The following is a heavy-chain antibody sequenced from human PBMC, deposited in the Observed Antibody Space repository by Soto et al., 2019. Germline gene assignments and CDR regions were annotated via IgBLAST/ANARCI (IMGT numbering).Heavy chain of an antibody. CDR1: GFTFSSYA. D-gene: IGHD3-22*01. V-gene: IGHV3-23*01. Sequence: TGGSLRLSCAASGFTFSSYAMSWVRQAPGKGLEWVSAISGSGGSTYYADSVKGRFTTSRDNSKNTLYLQMNSLRAEDTAVYYCAKEPTNPFFNYYDSSGYYGPFDYWGQGTLVTVSS. CDR3: AKEPTNPFFNYYDSSGYYGPFDY. CDR2: ISGSGGST. J-gene: IGHJ4*02.